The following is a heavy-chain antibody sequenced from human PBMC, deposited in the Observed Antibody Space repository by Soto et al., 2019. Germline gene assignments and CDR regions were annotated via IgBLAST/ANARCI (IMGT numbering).Heavy chain of an antibody. Sequence: SETLSLTCTVSGGSISSYYWSWIRQPAGKGLEWIGRISTSGSTNYNPSLKSRVTMSVDTSKNQFSLKLSSVIAADTAVYYCAREQYYHASSGFLLDYWGQGTLVTVSS. CDR2: ISTSGST. D-gene: IGHD3-22*01. J-gene: IGHJ4*02. CDR3: AREQYYHASSGFLLDY. CDR1: GGSISSYY. V-gene: IGHV4-4*07.